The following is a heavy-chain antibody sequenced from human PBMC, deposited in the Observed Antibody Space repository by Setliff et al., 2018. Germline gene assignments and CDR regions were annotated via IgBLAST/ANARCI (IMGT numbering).Heavy chain of an antibody. CDR2: IYTRGIT. D-gene: IGHD6-19*01. V-gene: IGHV4-61*09. J-gene: IGHJ6*03. CDR3: ARAISGWYSAHYYYMDV. CDR1: GVSINSLSW. Sequence: SETLSLTCAVSGVSINSLSWWTWIRQPAGKGLEWIGHIYTRGITNYNPSLKSRVTISVDTTKNQFSLKVTSVTAADTAVYYCARAISGWYSAHYYYMDVWGKGTAVTVSS.